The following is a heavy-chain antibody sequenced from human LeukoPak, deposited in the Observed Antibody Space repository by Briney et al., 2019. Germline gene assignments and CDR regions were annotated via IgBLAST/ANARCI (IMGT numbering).Heavy chain of an antibody. CDR3: ARVGNLSGVSWFDP. J-gene: IGHJ5*02. Sequence: SVKVSRKASGGTFSSYAISWVRQAPGQGLEWMGGIIPIFGTANYAQKFRGRVTITTDESTSTAYMELSSLRSEDTAVYYCARVGNLSGVSWFDPWGQGTLVTVSS. CDR1: GGTFSSYA. V-gene: IGHV1-69*05. CDR2: IIPIFGTA. D-gene: IGHD7-27*01.